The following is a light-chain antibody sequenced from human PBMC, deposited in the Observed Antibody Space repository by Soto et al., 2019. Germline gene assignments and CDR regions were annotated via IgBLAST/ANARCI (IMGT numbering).Light chain of an antibody. CDR2: DAS. V-gene: IGKV1-5*01. CDR1: ESISKW. CDR3: QQYSSYSAWT. J-gene: IGKJ1*01. Sequence: DIQMPQSPSTLSASIGDRVSITCRARESISKWLAWHQQKPGKAPKLLIYDASTLQSGVPPRFSGSGSGTEFTLTIRSLQPDDIATYYCQQYSSYSAWTFGEGTKV.